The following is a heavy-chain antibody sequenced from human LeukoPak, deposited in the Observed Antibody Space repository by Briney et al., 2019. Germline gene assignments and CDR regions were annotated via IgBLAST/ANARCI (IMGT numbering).Heavy chain of an antibody. CDR2: IESKTDGGTT. CDR3: TTYGSGRKFDY. V-gene: IGHV3-15*04. Sequence: PGGSLRLSCAASGFTFSRSWMSWVRQAPGKGLEWVGRIESKTDGGTTDYAAPVKGRFTISRDDSTNTLYLQMNSLKSEDTAVYYCTTYGSGRKFDYWGQGILVTVSS. CDR1: GFTFSRSW. D-gene: IGHD3-10*01. J-gene: IGHJ4*02.